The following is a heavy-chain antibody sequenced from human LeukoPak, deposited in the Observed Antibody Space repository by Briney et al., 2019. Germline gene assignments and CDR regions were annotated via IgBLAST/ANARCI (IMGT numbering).Heavy chain of an antibody. Sequence: SVKVSCKASGYIFTGYYLHWVRQAPGQGLEWMGRINPNSGGTDYAQKFQGRVTMTRDTSISTAYMELSRLISDDTAVYYCARVDSGHDYGPSWGQGTMVTVSS. V-gene: IGHV1-2*06. J-gene: IGHJ3*01. D-gene: IGHD5-12*01. CDR2: INPNSGGT. CDR3: ARVDSGHDYGPS. CDR1: GYIFTGYY.